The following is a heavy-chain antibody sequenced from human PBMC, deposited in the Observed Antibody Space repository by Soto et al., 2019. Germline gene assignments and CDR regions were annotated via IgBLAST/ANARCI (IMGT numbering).Heavy chain of an antibody. D-gene: IGHD6-13*01. CDR2: INHSGST. CDR1: GGSFSGYY. CDR3: ARGRCSSSRLCQSYYYYGMDV. V-gene: IGHV4-34*01. Sequence: SETLSLTCAVYGGSFSGYYWSWIRQPPGKGLEWIGEINHSGSTNYNPSLKSRVTISVDTSKNQFSLKLSSVTAADTAVYYCARGRCSSSRLCQSYYYYGMDVWGQGTTVTVSS. J-gene: IGHJ6*02.